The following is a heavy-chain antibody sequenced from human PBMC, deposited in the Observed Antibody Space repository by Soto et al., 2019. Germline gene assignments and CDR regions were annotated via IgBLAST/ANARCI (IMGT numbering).Heavy chain of an antibody. CDR3: AKEYQLLLDY. J-gene: IGHJ4*02. V-gene: IGHV3-30*18. CDR2: ISYGGSNK. D-gene: IGHD2-2*01. Sequence: QVQLVESGGGVVQPGRSLRLSCAASGFTFSSYGMHWVRQAPGKGMEWVAVISYGGSNKYYSDSVKGRFTISRDNSKNTLYLQINSLRAEDTAVYYCAKEYQLLLDYWGQGTLVTVSS. CDR1: GFTFSSYG.